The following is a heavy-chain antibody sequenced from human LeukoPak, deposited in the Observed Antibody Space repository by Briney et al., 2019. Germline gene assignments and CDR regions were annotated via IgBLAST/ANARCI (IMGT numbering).Heavy chain of an antibody. CDR1: GGTFSSYA. J-gene: IGHJ5*02. CDR2: VIPIFATA. CDR3: ARDLIVGATSWFDP. Sequence: GASVKVSCKASGGTFSSYAISWVRQAPGQGLEWMGGVIPIFATANYAQKFQGRVTMTTDTSTSTAYMELRSLRSDDTAVYYCARDLIVGATSWFDPWGQGTLVTVSS. V-gene: IGHV1-69*05. D-gene: IGHD1-26*01.